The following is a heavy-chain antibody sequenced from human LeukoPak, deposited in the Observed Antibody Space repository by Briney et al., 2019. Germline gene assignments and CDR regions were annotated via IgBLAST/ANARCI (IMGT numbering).Heavy chain of an antibody. J-gene: IGHJ4*02. CDR1: EYTFTSYY. Sequence: GASVKVSCKASEYTFTSYYMHWVRQAPGQGLEWMGWMNPNSGNTGYAQKFQGRVTMTRSTSISTAYMELRSLRSEDTAVYYCARVQRVTFPLNYYFDYWGQGTLVTVSS. V-gene: IGHV1-8*02. D-gene: IGHD3-10*01. CDR2: MNPNSGNT. CDR3: ARVQRVTFPLNYYFDY.